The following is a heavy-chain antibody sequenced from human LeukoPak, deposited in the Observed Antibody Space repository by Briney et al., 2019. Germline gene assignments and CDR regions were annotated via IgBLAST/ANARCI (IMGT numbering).Heavy chain of an antibody. CDR3: ARVILTGLYYYCGMDV. CDR1: GFTLSSYS. Sequence: KTGGSLRLSCAASGFTLSSYSMNWVRQAPGKGLEWVSSISSSSSYIYYADSVKGRFTISRDNAKNSLYLQMNSLRAEDTAVYYCARVILTGLYYYCGMDVWGQGTTVTVSS. V-gene: IGHV3-21*01. CDR2: ISSSSSYI. D-gene: IGHD3-9*01. J-gene: IGHJ6*02.